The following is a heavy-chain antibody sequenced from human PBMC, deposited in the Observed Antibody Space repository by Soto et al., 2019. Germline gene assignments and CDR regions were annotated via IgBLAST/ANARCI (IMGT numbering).Heavy chain of an antibody. V-gene: IGHV3-23*01. CDR3: AKVGDSSGSHDHFDF. J-gene: IGHJ4*02. Sequence: EVQLLESGGGLVQPGGSLRLSCAASGFTFSSYAMSWVRQAPGKGLEWVSAISGSGGSTYYADSVKGRFTISRDNSKNTLYLQMNRLRAEDTAVYYCAKVGDSSGSHDHFDFWGQGNLVTVSS. CDR2: ISGSGGST. D-gene: IGHD3-22*01. CDR1: GFTFSSYA.